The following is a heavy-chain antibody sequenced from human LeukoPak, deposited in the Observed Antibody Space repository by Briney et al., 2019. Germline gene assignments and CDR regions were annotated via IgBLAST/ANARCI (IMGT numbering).Heavy chain of an antibody. V-gene: IGHV1-18*01. J-gene: IGHJ6*03. CDR2: ISAYNGNT. CDR3: ARVAYSSSWYYYYYYYMDV. D-gene: IGHD6-13*01. Sequence: ASVKVSCKASGYTFTSYGISWVRQAPGQGLEWMGWISAYNGNTNYAQELQGRVTMTTDTSTSTAYMELRSLRSDDTAVYYCARVAYSSSWYYYYYYYMDVWGKGTTVTISS. CDR1: GYTFTSYG.